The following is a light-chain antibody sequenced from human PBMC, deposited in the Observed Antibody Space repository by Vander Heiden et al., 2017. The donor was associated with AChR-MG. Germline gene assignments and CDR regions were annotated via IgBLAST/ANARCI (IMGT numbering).Light chain of an antibody. J-gene: IGKJ1*01. CDR2: GAS. V-gene: IGKV3D-20*01. CDR3: QQYGTSPAT. Sequence: EIVLTQSPATLSLSPGERANPFCGASQTVRDNRMAWYQQKPGLAPRILVYGASTLFAGIPDRFSGSGSGTEFSLTITRLEPEDFAVYYCQQYGTSPATFGQGTKVEVK. CDR1: QTVRDNR.